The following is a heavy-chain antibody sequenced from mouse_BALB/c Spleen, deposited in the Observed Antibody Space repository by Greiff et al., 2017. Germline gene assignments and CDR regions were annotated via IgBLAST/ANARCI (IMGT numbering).Heavy chain of an antibody. D-gene: IGHD1-1*01. Sequence: EVMLVESGGGLVQPGGSMKLSCVASGFTFSNYWMNWVRQSPEKGLEWVAEIRLKSNNYATHYAESVKGRFTISRDDSKSSVYLQMNNLRAEDTGIYYCTRLGGSTWYFDVWGAGTTVTVSS. CDR2: IRLKSNNYAT. CDR3: TRLGGSTWYFDV. V-gene: IGHV6-6*02. CDR1: GFTFSNYW. J-gene: IGHJ1*01.